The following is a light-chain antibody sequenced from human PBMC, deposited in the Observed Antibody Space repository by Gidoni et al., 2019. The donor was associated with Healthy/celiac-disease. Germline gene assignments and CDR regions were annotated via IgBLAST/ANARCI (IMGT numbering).Light chain of an antibody. V-gene: IGKV3-20*01. J-gene: IGKJ3*01. Sequence: EFVLTPSPGTLSLSPGERATLSCRASQSVSSSYLAWYQQKPGQAPRLLIYGASSRATGIPDRFSGSGSGTDFTLTISRLEPEDVAVYYCQQYGSSPLTFGPGTKVDIK. CDR1: QSVSSSY. CDR2: GAS. CDR3: QQYGSSPLT.